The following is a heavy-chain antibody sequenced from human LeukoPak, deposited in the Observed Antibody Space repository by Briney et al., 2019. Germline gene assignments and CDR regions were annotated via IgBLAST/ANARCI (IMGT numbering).Heavy chain of an antibody. D-gene: IGHD6-13*01. Sequence: SETLSLTYTVSGRSISIYYWSWIRQPPGKGLECIGYIYTSGSTNYNTSLNSRVTISVVTSKNQFSLKLSSVTAADTAVYYCARQVRGRAAAGIIRQYYYYMDVWGKGTTVTVSS. CDR2: IYTSGST. CDR3: ARQVRGRAAAGIIRQYYYYMDV. V-gene: IGHV4-4*09. CDR1: GRSISIYY. J-gene: IGHJ6*03.